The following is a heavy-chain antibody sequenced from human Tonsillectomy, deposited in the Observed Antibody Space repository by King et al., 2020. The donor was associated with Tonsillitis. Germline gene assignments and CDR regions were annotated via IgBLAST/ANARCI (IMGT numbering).Heavy chain of an antibody. V-gene: IGHV3-30-3*01. CDR2: ISYDGSNK. J-gene: IGHJ4*02. Sequence: VQLVESGGGVVQPGRSLRLSCAASGFTFSTYVMHWVRQAPGKGLEWVAVISYDGSNKFYADSVQGRFTIARDNSKNKVYLHMSSLRAEDTAVYYCARDGRELTGDYYFDYWGQGTLVTVSS. D-gene: IGHD7-27*01. CDR1: GFTFSTYV. CDR3: ARDGRELTGDYYFDY.